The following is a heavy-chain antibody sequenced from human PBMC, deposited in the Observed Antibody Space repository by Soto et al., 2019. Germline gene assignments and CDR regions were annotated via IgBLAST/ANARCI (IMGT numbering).Heavy chain of an antibody. CDR1: CASINNSY. V-gene: IGHV4-59*01. J-gene: IGHJ6*02. CDR2: IDHSGST. Sequence: PAETLSLTSTVSCASINNSYWSWIQQPPGKGLEWIGYIDHSGSTDYNPYLKSRVTISVDPSKTQFSLRLSSVTAADTAVYYCARDHSGYDGYYYYYYGMDVWCQGTTVT. D-gene: IGHD5-12*01. CDR3: ARDHSGYDGYYYYYYGMDV.